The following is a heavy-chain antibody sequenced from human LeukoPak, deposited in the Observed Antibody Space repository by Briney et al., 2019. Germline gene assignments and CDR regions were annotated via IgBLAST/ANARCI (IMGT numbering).Heavy chain of an antibody. V-gene: IGHV3-53*01. J-gene: IGHJ4*02. Sequence: GGSLRLSCAASGFTFNSYYMSWVRQAPGKGLEWVSLIYGDGSTSYADSVKGRFTIFRDNSKKTLSLQMNSLRAEDTAMYYCARGGSGYYWAFDCWGQGTLVTVSS. CDR2: IYGDGST. CDR3: ARGGSGYYWAFDC. D-gene: IGHD3-22*01. CDR1: GFTFNSYY.